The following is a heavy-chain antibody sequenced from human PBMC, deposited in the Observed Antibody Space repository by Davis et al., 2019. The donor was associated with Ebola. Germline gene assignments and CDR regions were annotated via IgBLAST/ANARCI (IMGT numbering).Heavy chain of an antibody. V-gene: IGHV4-59*08. D-gene: IGHD4/OR15-4a*01. CDR3: ARSYGAAPFDY. CDR2: IYYSGST. J-gene: IGHJ4*02. CDR1: GGSISPYY. Sequence: MPSETLSLTCTVSGGSISPYYWSWIRQPPGKGLEWIGYIYYSGSTKYNISLKGRVAISVDTSKNQFSLKLSSVTAAATALYYCARSYGAAPFDYWGQGTLVTVSS.